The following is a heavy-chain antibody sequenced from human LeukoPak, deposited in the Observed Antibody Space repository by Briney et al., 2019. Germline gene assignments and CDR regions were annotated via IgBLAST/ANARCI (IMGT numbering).Heavy chain of an antibody. CDR3: AKATLQWELHPSSIDS. CDR2: ITPSGGST. Sequence: GGSLRLSCGASGFSFSNFAMSWVRQGPGKGLEWVSSITPSGGSTYYTVSVRGRFTISRDNSKNILFLQMDSLGAEDTALYYCAKATLQWELHPSSIDSWGQGALVTVSS. CDR1: GFSFSNFA. D-gene: IGHD1-26*01. J-gene: IGHJ4*02. V-gene: IGHV3-23*01.